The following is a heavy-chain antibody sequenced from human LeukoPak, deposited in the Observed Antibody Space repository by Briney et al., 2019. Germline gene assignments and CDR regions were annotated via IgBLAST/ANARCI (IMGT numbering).Heavy chain of an antibody. Sequence: PSQTLSLTCTVSGGSISSGGYYWSWIRQHPGKGLEWIGYIYYSGSTYYNPSLKSRVTISVDTSKNQFSLKLSSVTAADTAVYYCARITTVTPSLDYWGQGTLVTVSS. CDR3: ARITTVTPSLDY. CDR1: GGSISSGGYY. J-gene: IGHJ4*02. CDR2: IYYSGST. D-gene: IGHD4-17*01. V-gene: IGHV4-31*03.